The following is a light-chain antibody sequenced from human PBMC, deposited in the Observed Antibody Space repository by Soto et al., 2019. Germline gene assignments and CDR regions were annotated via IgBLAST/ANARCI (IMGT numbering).Light chain of an antibody. CDR1: QTVSSSY. CDR2: GAY. CDR3: QQYCQQYGSSPPSWT. V-gene: IGKV3-20*01. J-gene: IGKJ1*01. Sequence: ETVLTQSPGTLSLSPGERATLSCRASQTVSSSYLAWYQQKPGQAPRLLIYGAYSRATGIPDRFSGSGSGTDFTLTISRLEPEDFAVYYCQQYCQQYGSSPPSWTFGQGTRVEIK.